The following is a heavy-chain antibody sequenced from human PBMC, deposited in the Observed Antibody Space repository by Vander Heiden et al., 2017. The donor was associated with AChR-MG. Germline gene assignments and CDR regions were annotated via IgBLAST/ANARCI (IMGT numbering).Heavy chain of an antibody. CDR2: VRGKAYGGTT. CDR1: GFTVGDYA. J-gene: IGHJ6*02. Sequence: EVQLVESGGGLVQPGRSLRLSCPASGFTVGDYAMRWVRQDPGKGLEWVGFVRGKAYGGTTEYAASVKGRFTISRDDSKSIAYLQMNSLKTEDTAVYYCTRVVTADYYGMDVWGLGTTVTVSS. D-gene: IGHD5-18*01. V-gene: IGHV3-49*04. CDR3: TRVVTADYYGMDV.